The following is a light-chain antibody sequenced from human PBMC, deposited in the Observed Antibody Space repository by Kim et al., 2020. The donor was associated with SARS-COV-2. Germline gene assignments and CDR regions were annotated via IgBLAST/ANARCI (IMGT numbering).Light chain of an antibody. J-gene: IGLJ3*02. CDR2: DVT. CDR1: SSDIGYYNY. CDR3: SSYATINAWV. V-gene: IGLV2-14*03. Sequence: QSALTQPASVSGAPGQSITISCTGTSSDIGYYNYVSWLQQHPGEAPKLLIHDVTERPSGVSNRFSGSKSDTTASLTISGLQAEDEADYYCSSYATINAWVFGGGTQLTVL.